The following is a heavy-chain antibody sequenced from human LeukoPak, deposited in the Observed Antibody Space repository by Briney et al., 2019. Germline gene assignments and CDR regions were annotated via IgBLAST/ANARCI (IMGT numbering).Heavy chain of an antibody. D-gene: IGHD3-22*01. V-gene: IGHV1-2*02. CDR3: ARGGWGDSSGYYPYYFDY. J-gene: IGHJ4*02. Sequence: GASVKVSCKASGYTFTGYYMHWVRQAPGQGLEWMGWINPNSGGTNYAQKFQGRVTMTRDTSISTAYMELSRLRSDDTAVYYCARGGWGDSSGYYPYYFDYWGQGTLVTVSS. CDR2: INPNSGGT. CDR1: GYTFTGYY.